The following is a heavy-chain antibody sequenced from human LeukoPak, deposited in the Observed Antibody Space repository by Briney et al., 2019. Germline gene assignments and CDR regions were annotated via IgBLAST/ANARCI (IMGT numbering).Heavy chain of an antibody. V-gene: IGHV3-48*02. D-gene: IGHD3-3*01. J-gene: IGHJ6*02. Sequence: GGSLRLSCAASGFTFSSYSMNWVRQAPGKGLEWVSYISSSSTIYYADSVKGRFTISRDNAKNSLYLQMNSLRDEDTAVYYCARGLGTIFGVVTSYYYYYGMDVWGQGTTVTVSS. CDR3: ARGLGTIFGVVTSYYYYYGMDV. CDR1: GFTFSSYS. CDR2: ISSSSTI.